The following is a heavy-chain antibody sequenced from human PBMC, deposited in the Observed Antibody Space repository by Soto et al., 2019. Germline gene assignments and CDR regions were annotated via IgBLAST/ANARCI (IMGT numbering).Heavy chain of an antibody. CDR1: GFTFSSYG. D-gene: IGHD5-12*01. Sequence: QVQLVESGGGVVQPGRSLRLSCAASGFTFSSYGMHWVRQAPGKGLEWVAVISYDGSNKYYAYSVKGRFTISRDNSKNTLYLQMNSLRAEDTAVYYCAKDLRVGMATMREAGFDYWGQGTLVSVSS. V-gene: IGHV3-30*18. CDR2: ISYDGSNK. J-gene: IGHJ4*02. CDR3: AKDLRVGMATMREAGFDY.